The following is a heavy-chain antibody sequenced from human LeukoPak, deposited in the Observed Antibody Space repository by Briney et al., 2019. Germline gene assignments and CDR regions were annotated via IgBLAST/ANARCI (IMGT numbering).Heavy chain of an antibody. CDR2: MSAYNGNT. J-gene: IGHJ4*02. CDR1: GYTXTSYG. V-gene: IGHV1-18*01. D-gene: IGHD3-22*01. Sequence: ASVKVSCKASGYTXTSYGISLVRQAPGQGLEWMGWMSAYNGNTNYAQKLQGRVTMTTDTSTSTAYMELRSLRSDDTAVYYCAREYYDSSGYPYFDYWGQGTLVTVSS. CDR3: AREYYDSSGYPYFDY.